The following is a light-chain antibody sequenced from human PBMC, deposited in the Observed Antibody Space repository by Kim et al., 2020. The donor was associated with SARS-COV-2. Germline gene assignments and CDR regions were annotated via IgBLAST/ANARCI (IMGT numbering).Light chain of an antibody. J-gene: IGKJ4*01. CDR3: QQRNSWPPAVT. V-gene: IGKV3-11*01. Sequence: PGARATLSCRARQSIDTYLAWYQQRPGQAPRLLVYDASNRATGVPDRFSGSGSGTDFTLTISSLEPEDFSTYYCQQRNSWPPAVTFGGGTKVDIK. CDR2: DAS. CDR1: QSIDTY.